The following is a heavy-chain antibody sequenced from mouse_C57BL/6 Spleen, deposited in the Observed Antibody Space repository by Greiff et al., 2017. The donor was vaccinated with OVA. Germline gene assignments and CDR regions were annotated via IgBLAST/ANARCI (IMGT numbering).Heavy chain of an antibody. J-gene: IGHJ3*01. D-gene: IGHD2-1*01. V-gene: IGHV1-53*01. Sequence: VQLQQSGPELVKPGASVKLSCKASGYTFTSYWMHWVKQRPGQGLEWIGNINPSNGGTNYNEKFKSKATLTVDKSSSTAYMQLSSLTSEDSAVYYCARYGLYGTSFAYWGQGTLVTVSA. CDR2: INPSNGGT. CDR1: GYTFTSYW. CDR3: ARYGLYGTSFAY.